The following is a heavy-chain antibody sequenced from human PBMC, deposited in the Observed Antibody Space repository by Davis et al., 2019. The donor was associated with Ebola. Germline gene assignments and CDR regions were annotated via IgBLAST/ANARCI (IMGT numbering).Heavy chain of an antibody. CDR1: GGSFSGYY. CDR2: INHSGST. V-gene: IGHV4-34*01. D-gene: IGHD2-15*01. Sequence: SETLSLTCAVYGGSFSGYYWSWIRKPPGKGLEWIGEINHSGSTNYNPSLKSRVTISVDTSKNQFSLKLSSVTAADTAVYYCARALGYCRFDPWGQGTLVTVSS. J-gene: IGHJ5*02. CDR3: ARALGYCRFDP.